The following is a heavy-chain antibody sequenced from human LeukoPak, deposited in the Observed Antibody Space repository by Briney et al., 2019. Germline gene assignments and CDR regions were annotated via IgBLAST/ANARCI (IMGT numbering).Heavy chain of an antibody. CDR3: ARGVATNRYYFDY. D-gene: IGHD5-12*01. V-gene: IGHV1-2*06. Sequence: ASVKVSCKASGYTFTGYYMHWARQAPGQGLEWMGRINPNSGDTNYAQKFQGRVTMTWDTSISTAYMELSRLRSDDTAVYYCARGVATNRYYFDYWGQGTLVTVSS. CDR2: INPNSGDT. J-gene: IGHJ4*02. CDR1: GYTFTGYY.